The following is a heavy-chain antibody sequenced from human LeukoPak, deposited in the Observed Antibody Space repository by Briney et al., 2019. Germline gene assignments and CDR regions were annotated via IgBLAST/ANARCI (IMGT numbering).Heavy chain of an antibody. CDR1: GGSISSGGYY. J-gene: IGHJ4*02. D-gene: IGHD3-9*01. V-gene: IGHV4-61*08. CDR3: ARQIDGSYFDY. CDR2: IYYSRST. Sequence: MTSETLSLTCTVSGGSISSGGYYWSWIRQHPGKGLEWIGYIYYSRSTNYNPSLKSGVTISVDTSKNQFSLKLSSVTAADTAVYYCARQIDGSYFDYWGQGTLVTVSS.